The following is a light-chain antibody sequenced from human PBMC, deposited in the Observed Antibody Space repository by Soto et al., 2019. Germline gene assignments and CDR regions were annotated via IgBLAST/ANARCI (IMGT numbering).Light chain of an antibody. CDR2: NNN. V-gene: IGLV1-44*01. Sequence: QSVLTQPPSASGTPGQRVTISCSGGSSNIGTNAVNWYQQLPGTAPKLLIYNNNQRPSVVADRFSGSKSGTSASLAISGLQSEDEADDYCAAWDDSLNGYVFVTGTKLTVL. CDR3: AAWDDSLNGYV. CDR1: SSNIGTNA. J-gene: IGLJ1*01.